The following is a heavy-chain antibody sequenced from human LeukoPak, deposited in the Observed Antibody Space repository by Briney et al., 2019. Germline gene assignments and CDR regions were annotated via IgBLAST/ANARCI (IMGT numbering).Heavy chain of an antibody. D-gene: IGHD5-18*01. CDR1: GYTFAKLS. Sequence: GASVKVSCKVSGYTFAKLSIHWVRQAPGKGLEWMGGFDREDGETIYEQKFQGRVTMIEDTSTNTAHMELSSLRSEDTAVYYCATTRGCSYGYGYWGQGTLVTVSS. CDR2: FDREDGET. CDR3: ATTRGCSYGYGY. J-gene: IGHJ4*02. V-gene: IGHV1-24*01.